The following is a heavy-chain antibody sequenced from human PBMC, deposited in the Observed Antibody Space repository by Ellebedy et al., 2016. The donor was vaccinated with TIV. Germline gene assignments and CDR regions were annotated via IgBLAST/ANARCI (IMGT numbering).Heavy chain of an antibody. V-gene: IGHV3-23*01. J-gene: IGHJ2*01. D-gene: IGHD3-10*01. Sequence: GESLKISCVASGFSFGNYAMNWVRQAPGKGLEWVAGLTGTGGSTHYIDSVKGRFISSRDNSENTLYLQMNSLRAEDTALYFCAKGPTMVPRYFEFWGRGALVIVSS. CDR1: GFSFGNYA. CDR3: AKGPTMVPRYFEF. CDR2: LTGTGGST.